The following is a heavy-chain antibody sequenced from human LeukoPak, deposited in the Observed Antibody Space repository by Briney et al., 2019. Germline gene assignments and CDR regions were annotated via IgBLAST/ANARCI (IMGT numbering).Heavy chain of an antibody. J-gene: IGHJ4*02. V-gene: IGHV3-21*04. D-gene: IGHD6-19*01. CDR1: GFTFSSYS. CDR2: ISSSSSYI. CDR3: ASPDSKYSSGWYLGY. Sequence: GGSLRLSCAASGFTFSSYSMNWVRQAPGKGLEWVSSISSSSSYIYYADSVKGRFTISRDNAKNSLYLQMNSLRAEDTAVYYCASPDSKYSSGWYLGYWGQGTLVTVSS.